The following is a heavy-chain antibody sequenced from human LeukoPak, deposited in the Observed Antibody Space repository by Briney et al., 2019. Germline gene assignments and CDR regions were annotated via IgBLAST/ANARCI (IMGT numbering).Heavy chain of an antibody. J-gene: IGHJ2*01. D-gene: IGHD2-8*01. V-gene: IGHV4-4*07. Sequence: SETLSLTCIVSGGSITSSYWNLIRQPAGRGLEWIGRLSSSGTTYNPSLKSRVTMSLDTSKNQFSLRLRSVTAADTAVYYCARDQGIGVYSYWYFDLWGRGTLITVSS. CDR2: LSSSGTT. CDR3: ARDQGIGVYSYWYFDL. CDR1: GGSITSSY.